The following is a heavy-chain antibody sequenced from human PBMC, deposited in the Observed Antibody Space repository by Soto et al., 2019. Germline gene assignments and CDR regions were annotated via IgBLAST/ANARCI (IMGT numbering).Heavy chain of an antibody. CDR3: VRARIAAAGNRYYYYGMDV. D-gene: IGHD6-13*01. V-gene: IGHV4-34*01. Sequence: SETLSLTCAVYGGSFSGYYWSWIRQPPGKGLEWIGEINHSGSTNYNPSLKSRVTISVDTSKNQFSLKLSSVTAADTAVYYCVRARIAAAGNRYYYYGMDVWGQGTTVTVSS. CDR1: GGSFSGYY. CDR2: INHSGST. J-gene: IGHJ6*02.